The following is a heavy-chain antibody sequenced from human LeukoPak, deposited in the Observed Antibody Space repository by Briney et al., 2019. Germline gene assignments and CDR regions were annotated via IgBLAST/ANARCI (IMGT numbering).Heavy chain of an antibody. Sequence: SETLSLTCTVSGGSISSYYWTWIRQPPGKGLEWIGYIYTSGSTNYNPSLKSRVTMSVDTSKNQFSLNLSSVTAPDTAVYYCARQQEGTNWFDPWGQGMMVTVSS. CDR3: ARQQEGTNWFDP. CDR1: GGSISSYY. J-gene: IGHJ5*02. CDR2: IYTSGST. D-gene: IGHD1-1*01. V-gene: IGHV4-4*09.